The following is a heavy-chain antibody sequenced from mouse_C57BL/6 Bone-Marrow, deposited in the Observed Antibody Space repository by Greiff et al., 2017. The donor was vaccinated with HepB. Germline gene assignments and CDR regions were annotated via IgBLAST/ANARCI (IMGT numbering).Heavy chain of an antibody. J-gene: IGHJ4*01. CDR2: IHPNSGST. CDR1: GYTFTSYW. Sequence: QVQLQQPGAELVKPGASVKLSCKASGYTFTSYWMHWVKQRPGQGLEWIGMIHPNSGSTNYNEKFKSKATLTVDKSSSTAYMQLSGLTSEDSAVYYCERRYDYGVGMDYWGQGTSVTVSS. CDR3: ERRYDYGVGMDY. D-gene: IGHD2-4*01. V-gene: IGHV1-64*01.